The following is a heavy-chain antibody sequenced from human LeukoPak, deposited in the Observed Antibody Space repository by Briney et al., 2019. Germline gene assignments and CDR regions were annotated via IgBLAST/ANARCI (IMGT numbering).Heavy chain of an antibody. J-gene: IGHJ5*02. CDR2: ISAYNGNT. V-gene: IGHV1-18*01. Sequence: GASVKVSCKASSYTFTSYGISRVRQAPGQGLEWMGWISAYNGNTNYAQKLQGRVTMTTDASTSTAYMELRSLRSDDTAVYYCAREIHDYGDYGANWFDPWGQGTLVTVSS. CDR1: SYTFTSYG. D-gene: IGHD4-17*01. CDR3: AREIHDYGDYGANWFDP.